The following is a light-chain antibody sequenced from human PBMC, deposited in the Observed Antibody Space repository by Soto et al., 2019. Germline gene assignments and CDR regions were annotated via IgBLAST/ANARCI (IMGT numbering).Light chain of an antibody. CDR1: ENIKNW. Sequence: DIQMTQSPSTLAASVGDRVTITCRASENIKNWLAWYQQKPGKAHKLLIYAASTLQSGVQYRFSGSGSGTDFTLTISSLQPEDFATYYCQKYNSYPWTFGQGTKVDI. CDR2: AAS. CDR3: QKYNSYPWT. V-gene: IGKV1-5*01. J-gene: IGKJ1*01.